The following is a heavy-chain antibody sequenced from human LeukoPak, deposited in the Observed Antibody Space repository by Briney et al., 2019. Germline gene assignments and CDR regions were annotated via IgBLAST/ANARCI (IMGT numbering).Heavy chain of an antibody. CDR1: GGSISSYY. J-gene: IGHJ4*02. V-gene: IGHV4-59*01. CDR3: ARGPFGRGVIGGAIDY. D-gene: IGHD3-10*01. Sequence: SETLSLTCTVSGGSISSYYWSWIRQPPGKGLEWIGYINYSGSTNYNPSLKSRVTRSVDPSKIQFSVKLGSVTAADAAVCYCARGPFGRGVIGGAIDYWGQGTLVTVSS. CDR2: INYSGST.